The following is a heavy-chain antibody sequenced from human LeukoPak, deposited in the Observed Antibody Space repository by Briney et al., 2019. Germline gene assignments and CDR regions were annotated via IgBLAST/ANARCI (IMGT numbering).Heavy chain of an antibody. V-gene: IGHV3-21*01. D-gene: IGHD5-24*01. CDR2: ITSDSSNI. Sequence: GGSLRLSCVASEFVFSNHAMIWVRQAPGKGLEWISSITSDSSNIFYANSVRGRFSISRDNANNALHLQMNSLRAEDTAVYYCARWLQLQYYFDYWGQGTLVTVSS. CDR3: ARWLQLQYYFDY. J-gene: IGHJ4*02. CDR1: EFVFSNHA.